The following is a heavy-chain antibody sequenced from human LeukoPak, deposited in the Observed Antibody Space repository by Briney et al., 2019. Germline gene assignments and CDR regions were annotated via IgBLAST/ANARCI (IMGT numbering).Heavy chain of an antibody. D-gene: IGHD3-22*01. V-gene: IGHV1-3*01. CDR1: GYTFTSYA. CDR3: AREYYDSSGYYRFDY. J-gene: IGHJ4*02. CDR2: INAGNGNT. Sequence: GASVKVSCKASGYTFTSYAVHWVRQAPGQRLGWMGWINAGNGNTKYSQKFQGRVTITRDTSASTAYMELSSLRSEDTAVYYCAREYYDSSGYYRFDYWGQGTLVTVSS.